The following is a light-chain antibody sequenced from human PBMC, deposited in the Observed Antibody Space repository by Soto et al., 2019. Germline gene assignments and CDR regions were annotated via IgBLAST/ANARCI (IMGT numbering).Light chain of an antibody. Sequence: EIVMTQSPATLSVSPGDRATLSCRASQSVSSNLAWYQQKPGQAPRLVIYGASTRATAIPARFSGSGSGTAFTLTISSLQSEDFAVYYCQQYSDLPPLTFGGGTKVEIK. J-gene: IGKJ4*01. CDR1: QSVSSN. V-gene: IGKV3-15*01. CDR2: GAS. CDR3: QQYSDLPPLT.